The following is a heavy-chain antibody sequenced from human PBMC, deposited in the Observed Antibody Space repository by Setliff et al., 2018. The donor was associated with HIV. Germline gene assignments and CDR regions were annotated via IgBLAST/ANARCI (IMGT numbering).Heavy chain of an antibody. CDR3: ARGASTIFGVVIPFYYYYYMDV. CDR2: INHSGST. J-gene: IGHJ6*03. V-gene: IGHV4-34*01. D-gene: IGHD3-3*01. CDR1: GGSFSGYY. Sequence: LSLTCAVYGGSFSGYYWSWIRQPPGKGLEWIGEINHSGSTNYNPSLKSRVTISIDTSKNQFSLKLSSVTAADTAVYYCARGASTIFGVVIPFYYYYYMDVWGKGTTVTVSS.